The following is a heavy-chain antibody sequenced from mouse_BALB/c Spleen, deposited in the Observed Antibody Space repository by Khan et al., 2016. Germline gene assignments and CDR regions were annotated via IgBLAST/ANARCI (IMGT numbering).Heavy chain of an antibody. D-gene: IGHD2-1*01. J-gene: IGHJ2*01. V-gene: IGHV14-1*02. Sequence: VQLKQSGAELVRPGALVKLSCKASGFNIKDYCMHWVKQRPEQGLEWIGWIDPENGNTIYDPKFQGKASITADTSSNTAYLQLSSLTSEDTAVYYCARHVGNYFWGQGTTLTVSS. CDR3: ARHVGNYF. CDR1: GFNIKDYC. CDR2: IDPENGNT.